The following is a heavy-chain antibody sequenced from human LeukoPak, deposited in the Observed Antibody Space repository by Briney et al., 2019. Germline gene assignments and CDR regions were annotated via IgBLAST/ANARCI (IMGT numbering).Heavy chain of an antibody. D-gene: IGHD3-16*01. CDR3: ERSQIGVGHFYY. Sequence: PSETLSLICAVSGGSISCESLNWIRQSPGKGLEWIGEINHSGSTNYNPSLKSRVTISVDESKNHFSLSLNSVSAADGAVYYWERSQIGVGHFYYWGQGTLVTVSS. CDR2: INHSGST. CDR1: GGSISCES. J-gene: IGHJ4*02. V-gene: IGHV4-34*01.